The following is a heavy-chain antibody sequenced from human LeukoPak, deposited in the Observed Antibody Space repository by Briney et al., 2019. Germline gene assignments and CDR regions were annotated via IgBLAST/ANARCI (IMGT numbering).Heavy chain of an antibody. CDR2: INPNSGGT. CDR1: GYTFTGYY. CDR3: ARGYNWNGAAFDI. Sequence: ASVKVSCKASGYTFTGYYMHWVRQAPGQGLEWMGWINPNSGGTNYAQKFQGRVTMTRDTSISTAYMELSRVISDDTAVYYCARGYNWNGAAFDIRGQGTMVTVSS. V-gene: IGHV1-2*02. D-gene: IGHD1-20*01. J-gene: IGHJ3*02.